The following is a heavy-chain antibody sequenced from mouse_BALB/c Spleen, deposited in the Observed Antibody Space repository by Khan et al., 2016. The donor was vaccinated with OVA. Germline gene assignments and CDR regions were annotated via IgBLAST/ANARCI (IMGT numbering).Heavy chain of an antibody. CDR2: INPSNDYT. V-gene: IGHV1-4*01. J-gene: IGHJ3*01. Sequence: QVQLQQSGAELARPWPSVKMSCKASGYTFTSYTLHWIKKRPGQGLEWIGYINPSNDYTNYNQQFKTTATLTTDQSSTTASLRLSSLTSEDAAVYNCVRDGAYHRNDGWFAYWGQGTLVTVSA. CDR3: VRDGAYHRNDGWFAY. D-gene: IGHD2-14*01. CDR1: GYTFTSYT.